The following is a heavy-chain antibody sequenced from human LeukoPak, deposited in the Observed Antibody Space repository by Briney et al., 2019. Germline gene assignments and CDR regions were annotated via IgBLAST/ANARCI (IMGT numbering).Heavy chain of an antibody. Sequence: ASVKVSCKGSGYSFTGYYIHWVRQAPGQGLEWMGWINPNSGGTNYAQKFQGRVTMTRDTSISTAYMELSRLRSDDTAVYYCARGMEPYYYMDVWGKGTTVTVSS. CDR1: GYSFTGYY. CDR3: ARGMEPYYYMDV. D-gene: IGHD1-26*01. V-gene: IGHV1-2*02. J-gene: IGHJ6*03. CDR2: INPNSGGT.